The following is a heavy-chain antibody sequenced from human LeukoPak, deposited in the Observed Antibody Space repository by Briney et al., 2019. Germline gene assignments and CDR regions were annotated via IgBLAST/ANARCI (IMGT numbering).Heavy chain of an antibody. J-gene: IGHJ3*02. Sequence: GETLKISCKGSGYSFTSYWIGWVRQMPGKGLEWMGIIYPGESDTRYSPSFQGQVTISADKSISTAYLQWSSLKASDTAMYYREAGATFEDAFDIWGQGTMVTVSS. V-gene: IGHV5-51*01. CDR3: EAGATFEDAFDI. CDR2: IYPGESDT. CDR1: GYSFTSYW. D-gene: IGHD1-26*01.